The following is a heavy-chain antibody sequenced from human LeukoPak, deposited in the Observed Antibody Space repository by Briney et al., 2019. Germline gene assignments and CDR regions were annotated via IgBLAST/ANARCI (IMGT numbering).Heavy chain of an antibody. CDR3: ARGRITMIRCFDY. CDR1: GGTFSSYA. D-gene: IGHD3-22*01. Sequence: SVKVSCKASGGTFSSYAISWVRQAPGQGLEWMGGIIPIFGTANYAQKFQGRVVITADESTSTAYMELSSLRSEDTAVYYCARGRITMIRCFDYWGQGTLVTVSS. J-gene: IGHJ4*02. CDR2: IIPIFGTA. V-gene: IGHV1-69*01.